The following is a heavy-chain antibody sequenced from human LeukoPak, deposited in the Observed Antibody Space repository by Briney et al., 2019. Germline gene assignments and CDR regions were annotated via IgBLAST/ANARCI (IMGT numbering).Heavy chain of an antibody. D-gene: IGHD4-17*01. V-gene: IGHV4-31*03. CDR2: IYYSGST. CDR1: GGSISSGGYY. Sequence: SETLSLTCTVSGGSISSGGYYWRWIRQHPGKGLEWIGYIYYSGSTYYNPSLKSRVTISVDTSKNQFSLKLSSVTAADTAVYYCAGGRGQVTTFDYWGQGTLVTVSS. J-gene: IGHJ4*02. CDR3: AGGRGQVTTFDY.